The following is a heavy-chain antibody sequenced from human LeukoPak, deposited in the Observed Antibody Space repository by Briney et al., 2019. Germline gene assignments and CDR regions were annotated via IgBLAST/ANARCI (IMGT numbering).Heavy chain of an antibody. CDR3: ARDGAPYGSGSYLRFDY. CDR2: ISAYNGNT. D-gene: IGHD3-10*01. V-gene: IGHV1-18*01. CDR1: GYTFTSYG. J-gene: IGHJ4*02. Sequence: ASVKVSCKASGYTFTSYGISWVRQAPGQGLEWMGWISAYNGNTNYAQKLQGRVTMTTDTSTSTAYMELRSLRSDDTAVYYCARDGAPYGSGSYLRFDYWGQGTLVTVPS.